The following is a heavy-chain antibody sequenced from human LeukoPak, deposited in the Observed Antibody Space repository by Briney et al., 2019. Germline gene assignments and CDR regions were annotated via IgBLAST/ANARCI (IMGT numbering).Heavy chain of an antibody. CDR3: ARARERYNWFDP. V-gene: IGHV4-34*01. CDR2: INHSGST. J-gene: IGHJ5*02. Sequence: SETLSLTCAVYGGSFSGYYWSWIRQPPGKGLEWIGEINHSGSTNYNPSLKSRVTMSVDTSKKQISLNLTSVTAADTAVYYCARARERYNWFDPWGQGTLVTVSS. CDR1: GGSFSGYY. D-gene: IGHD1-1*01.